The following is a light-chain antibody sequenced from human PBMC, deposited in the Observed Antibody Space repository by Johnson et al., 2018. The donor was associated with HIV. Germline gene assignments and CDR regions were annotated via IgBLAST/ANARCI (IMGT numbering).Light chain of an antibody. Sequence: QSVLTQPPSVSAAPGQKVTISCFGSDSNIGNNYVSWYQQLPGTAPKLLIYDNDKRPSGIPDRFSGSKSGTSATLGITGLQTGDEADYYCGTWDSTLSAGRVFGTGTKVTVL. J-gene: IGLJ1*01. CDR1: DSNIGNNY. CDR2: DND. V-gene: IGLV1-51*01. CDR3: GTWDSTLSAGRV.